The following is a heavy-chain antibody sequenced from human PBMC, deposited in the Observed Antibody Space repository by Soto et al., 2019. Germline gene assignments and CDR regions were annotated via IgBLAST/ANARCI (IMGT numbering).Heavy chain of an antibody. Sequence: GESLKISYQGSGYSFASYLICGVRQMPGKDLEWMGIIYPSDSDTRYSPSFQSHVATTADKSTTTAYLQRNTLKASDTAMYYCGRHISYFRYYYYAIAVWGQGTTVIVSS. D-gene: IGHD1-26*01. CDR1: GYSFASYL. V-gene: IGHV5-51*01. CDR3: GRHISYFRYYYYAIAV. J-gene: IGHJ6*01. CDR2: IYPSDSDT.